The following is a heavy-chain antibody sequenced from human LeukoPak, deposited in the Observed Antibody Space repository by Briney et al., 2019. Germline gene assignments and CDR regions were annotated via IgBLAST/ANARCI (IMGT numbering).Heavy chain of an antibody. J-gene: IGHJ3*02. CDR3: AREEYSSSSDAFDI. Sequence: GGSLRLSCAASGFTFSNYEMNWVRQAPGKGLEWVSYISSSGSAIYYADSVKGRFTISRDNAKNSLFLQMNSLRAEDTAVYYCAREEYSSSSDAFDIWGQWTVVTVSS. V-gene: IGHV3-48*03. CDR2: ISSSGSAI. D-gene: IGHD6-6*01. CDR1: GFTFSNYE.